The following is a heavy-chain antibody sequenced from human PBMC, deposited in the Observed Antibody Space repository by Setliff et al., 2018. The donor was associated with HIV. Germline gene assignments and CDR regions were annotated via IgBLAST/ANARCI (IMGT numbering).Heavy chain of an antibody. CDR3: ARDQATGYEKVWFSWIDP. D-gene: IGHD5-12*01. V-gene: IGHV1-69*13. CDR1: GGTFSLYA. Sequence: GASVKVSCKASGGTFSLYAINWVRQAPGQGLEWMGGIIPIFNTANYAQKFQGRVTITADGSTSTAYMELSSLRFGDTATYYCARDQATGYEKVWFSWIDPWGQGTLVTVSS. J-gene: IGHJ5*02. CDR2: IIPIFNTA.